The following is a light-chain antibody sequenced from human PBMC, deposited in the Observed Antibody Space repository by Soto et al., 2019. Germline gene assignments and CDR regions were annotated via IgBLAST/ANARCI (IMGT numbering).Light chain of an antibody. CDR3: QHYRTS. CDR1: QSVSSSY. V-gene: IGKV3-20*01. CDR2: GAS. J-gene: IGKJ4*01. Sequence: EIVLTQSPGTLSLSPGERATLSCRASQSVSSSYLAWYQQKPAQARRQLIYGASSRATGIPDGFSGSGSGTDFTLTITRLEPEEFAVYYCQHYRTSFGGGTRVEIK.